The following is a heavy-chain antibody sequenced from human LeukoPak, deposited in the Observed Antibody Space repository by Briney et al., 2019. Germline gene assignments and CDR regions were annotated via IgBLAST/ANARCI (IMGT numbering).Heavy chain of an antibody. CDR2: ISYDGSNK. CDR3: AKGATDGDFGDYYYYGMDV. D-gene: IGHD2-21*02. Sequence: GRSLRLFCAASGFTFSSYGMHWVRHAPGKGLEWVAVISYDGSNKYYADSVKGRFTIPRDNSKNTLYLQMNSLRAEDTAVYYCAKGATDGDFGDYYYYGMDVWGQGTTVTVSS. V-gene: IGHV3-30*18. J-gene: IGHJ6*02. CDR1: GFTFSSYG.